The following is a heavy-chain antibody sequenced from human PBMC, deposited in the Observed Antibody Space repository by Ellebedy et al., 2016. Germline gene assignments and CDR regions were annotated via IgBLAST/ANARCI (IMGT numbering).Heavy chain of an antibody. CDR3: ATLLRDENSYGSNYFDY. Sequence: ASVKVSCXASGYTFAGHYIHWLRQAPGQGLEWMGWINPNSGGTNYAQKFRGRVTMTRDTFISTAYMAVSRLRSDDTAVYYCATLLRDENSYGSNYFDYWGQGTLVTVAS. D-gene: IGHD5-18*01. CDR2: INPNSGGT. V-gene: IGHV1-2*02. CDR1: GYTFAGHY. J-gene: IGHJ4*02.